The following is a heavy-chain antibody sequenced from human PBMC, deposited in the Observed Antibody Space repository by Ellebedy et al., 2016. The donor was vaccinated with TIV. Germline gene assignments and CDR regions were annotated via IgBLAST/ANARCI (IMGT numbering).Heavy chain of an antibody. D-gene: IGHD6-19*01. CDR1: GFTFSSYA. CDR3: VKDRQAYSSGWYYFDY. J-gene: IGHJ4*02. Sequence: GGSLRLXCSASGFTFSSYAMHWVRQAPGKGLEYVSAISSNGGSTYYADSVKGRFTISRDNSKNTLYLQMSSLRAEDTAVYYCVKDRQAYSSGWYYFDYWGQGTLVTVSS. CDR2: ISSNGGST. V-gene: IGHV3-64D*06.